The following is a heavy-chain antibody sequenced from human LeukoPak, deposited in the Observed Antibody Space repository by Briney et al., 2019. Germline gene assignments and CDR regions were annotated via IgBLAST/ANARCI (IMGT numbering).Heavy chain of an antibody. D-gene: IGHD3-22*01. CDR3: AKDMKVDGVWDVYQ. CDR1: GFIFRTYT. V-gene: IGHV3-23*01. Sequence: GGSLRLSCAASGFIFRTYTMTWVRQAPGKGLERVSGIYGSGDGQTFYADSVKGRFTSSRDDSRNLLFLHMDSLRVEDTALYYCAKDMKVDGVWDVYQWGQGTLVTVSS. J-gene: IGHJ4*02. CDR2: IYGSGDGQT.